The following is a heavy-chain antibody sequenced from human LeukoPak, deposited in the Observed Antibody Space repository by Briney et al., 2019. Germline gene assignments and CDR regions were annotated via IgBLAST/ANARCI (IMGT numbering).Heavy chain of an antibody. CDR3: AKDLYSSSWYGEVFDY. CDR1: GFTFSSYA. CDR2: IGGSGGST. J-gene: IGHJ4*02. Sequence: GGSLRLSCAASGFTFSSYAMSWVRQAPGKGLEWVSAIGGSGGSTYYADSVKGRFTISRDNSKNTLYLQMNSLRAEDTAVYYCAKDLYSSSWYGEVFDYWGQGTLVTVSS. D-gene: IGHD6-13*01. V-gene: IGHV3-23*01.